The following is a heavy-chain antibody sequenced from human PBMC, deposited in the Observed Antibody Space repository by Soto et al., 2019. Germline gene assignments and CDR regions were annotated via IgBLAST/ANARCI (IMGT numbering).Heavy chain of an antibody. J-gene: IGHJ1*01. V-gene: IGHV1-46*01. CDR1: GYLFTAYS. Sequence: ASVKVSCKASGYLFTAYSMHWVRLAPGQGREWMGVVNPSGGSTKYAPNFQGRVTMTRDTSTTTIYMELSSLRSDDTAIYYCAREENCSGGTCYSEYFHRWGQGTLVTVSS. D-gene: IGHD2-15*01. CDR3: AREENCSGGTCYSEYFHR. CDR2: VNPSGGST.